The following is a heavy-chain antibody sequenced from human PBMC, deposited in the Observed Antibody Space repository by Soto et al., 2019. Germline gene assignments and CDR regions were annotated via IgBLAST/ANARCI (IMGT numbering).Heavy chain of an antibody. CDR2: LNIAGTI. CDR3: ARDRGEYTSSWFWYFSH. Sequence: SETLSLTCSGSGASISRFNWNWVRQPAGKGPEWVGRLNIAGTINYNPSLKSRITMSMDTSKNQISLHLRSVTAADTAIYYCARDRGEYTSSWFWYFSHWGHGTLVTVSS. CDR1: GASISRFN. V-gene: IGHV4-4*07. D-gene: IGHD6-13*01. J-gene: IGHJ2*01.